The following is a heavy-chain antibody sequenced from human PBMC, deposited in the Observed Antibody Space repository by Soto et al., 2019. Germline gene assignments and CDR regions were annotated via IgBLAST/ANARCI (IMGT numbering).Heavy chain of an antibody. V-gene: IGHV4-4*02. D-gene: IGHD2-21*02. CDR2: IYHSGST. CDR3: ARRGGGVVLTATTPFDY. J-gene: IGHJ4*02. Sequence: QVPLQESGPRLVRPSGTLSLTCTVSSGSISTANWWSWVRQPPGRGLGWIGEIYHSGSTNYNLSLKSRVTLSVDKSKNQFPLRLSSVTAADTAMYYCARRGGGVVLTATTPFDYWGQGTLVTVSS. CDR1: SGSISTANW.